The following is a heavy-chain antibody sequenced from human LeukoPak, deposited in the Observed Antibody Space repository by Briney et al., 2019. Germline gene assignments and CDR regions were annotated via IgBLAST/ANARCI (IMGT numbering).Heavy chain of an antibody. Sequence: GWSLTHSCPSTRLTYITYGMHGLRPAPAKGLAGVSSSHNRGSSTHYVDSVKDRLAIYRDNSLNKLYLQMNSRRADDTAVYYCAKGFMGSVGAYFGYWGQGTLVSVSS. V-gene: IGHV3-23*01. CDR1: RLTYITYG. D-gene: IGHD1-26*01. CDR2: SHNRGSST. J-gene: IGHJ4*02. CDR3: AKGFMGSVGAYFGY.